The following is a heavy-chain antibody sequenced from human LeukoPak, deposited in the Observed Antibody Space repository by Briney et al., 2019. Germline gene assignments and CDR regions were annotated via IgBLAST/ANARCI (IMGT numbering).Heavy chain of an antibody. V-gene: IGHV1-46*01. CDR3: ATDPPSGSYYHYFDY. CDR1: GYTFTSYY. Sequence: ASVKVSCKASGYTFTSYYMHWVRQAPGQGLEWMGIINPSGGSTSYAQKFQGRVTMTEDTSTDTAYMELSSLRSEDTAVYYCATDPPSGSYYHYFDYWGQGTLVTVSS. CDR2: INPSGGST. D-gene: IGHD1-26*01. J-gene: IGHJ4*02.